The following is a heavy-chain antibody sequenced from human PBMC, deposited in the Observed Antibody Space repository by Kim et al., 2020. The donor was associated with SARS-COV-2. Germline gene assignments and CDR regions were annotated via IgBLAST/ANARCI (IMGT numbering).Heavy chain of an antibody. CDR3: VRGVPVHYHGLDV. CDR1: GFTFGDYA. Sequence: GGSLRLSCEGSGFTFGDYAITWVRQSPGKGLQWVGFIRSKAYGGKPYYAASVKGRFSISRDDSKTIAYLQMNSLQVEDTAVYFCVRGVPVHYHGLDVWGQGTTVSV. D-gene: IGHD6-6*01. V-gene: IGHV3-49*04. J-gene: IGHJ6*02. CDR2: IRSKAYGGKP.